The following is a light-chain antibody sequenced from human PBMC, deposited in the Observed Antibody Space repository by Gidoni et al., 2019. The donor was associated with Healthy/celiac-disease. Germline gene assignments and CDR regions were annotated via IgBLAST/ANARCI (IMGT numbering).Light chain of an antibody. CDR2: AAS. CDR3: QQSYSTPRT. V-gene: IGKV1-39*01. CDR1: QSISNY. Sequence: DIQMTQSPSSLSASVGDGVTITCRASQSISNYLNWYQQKPGKAPKRLIYAASSLQSGVPSRFSGSGSGTDFTLTISSLQPEDSATYYCQQSYSTPRTFGQGTKVEIK. J-gene: IGKJ1*01.